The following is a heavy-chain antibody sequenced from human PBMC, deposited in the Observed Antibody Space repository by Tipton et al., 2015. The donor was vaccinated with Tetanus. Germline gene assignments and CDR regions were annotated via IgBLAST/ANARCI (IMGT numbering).Heavy chain of an antibody. J-gene: IGHJ4*02. V-gene: IGHV4-39*02. Sequence: TLSLTCTVSGASISNNFFYWGWIRQSPGRGLEWIGTIHFGGDTAYNPSLRGRVTISVDTSRNHVSLKMTSVTAADTALYYCSSGSGTAISEDWGQGTLVTVSS. CDR3: SSGSGTAISED. CDR2: IHFGGDT. D-gene: IGHD1-7*01. CDR1: GASISNNFFY.